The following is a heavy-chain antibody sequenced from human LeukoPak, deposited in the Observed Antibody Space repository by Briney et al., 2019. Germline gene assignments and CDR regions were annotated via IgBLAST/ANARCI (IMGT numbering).Heavy chain of an antibody. CDR3: AREGEHYVGVEYYYYGMDV. CDR1: GFTVNNNY. J-gene: IGHJ6*02. V-gene: IGHV3-66*01. Sequence: LSGGSLRLSCAASGFTVNNNYMSWVRQAPGKGLEWVSVIYSGGSTYYADSVKGRFTISRDNSKNTVYLQMISLRAEDTAVYYCAREGEHYVGVEYYYYGMDVWGQGTTVTVSS. CDR2: IYSGGST. D-gene: IGHD1-26*01.